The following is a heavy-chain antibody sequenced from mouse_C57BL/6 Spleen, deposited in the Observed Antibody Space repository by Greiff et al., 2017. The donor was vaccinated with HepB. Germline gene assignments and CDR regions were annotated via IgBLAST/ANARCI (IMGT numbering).Heavy chain of an antibody. J-gene: IGHJ4*01. CDR1: GYTFTNYW. CDR3: AREGFGYGGSYGAMGY. Sequence: VQLQQSGAELVRPGTSVKMSCKASGYTFTNYWIGWAKQRPGHGLEWIGDIYPGGGYTNYNEKFKGKATLTADKSSSTAYMQFSSLTSEDSAIYYCAREGFGYGGSYGAMGYWGQGTSVTFSS. CDR2: IYPGGGYT. V-gene: IGHV1-63*01. D-gene: IGHD1-1*01.